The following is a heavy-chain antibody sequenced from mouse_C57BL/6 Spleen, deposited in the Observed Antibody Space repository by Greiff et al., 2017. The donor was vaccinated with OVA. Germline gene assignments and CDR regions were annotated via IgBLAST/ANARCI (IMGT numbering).Heavy chain of an antibody. Sequence: QVQLKQPGAELVKPGASVTMSCKASGYTFTSYWITWVKQRPGQGLEWIGAIYPGSGSTNYNEKFKSKATLTVDTSSSTAYMQLSSLTSEDSAVYYCARHSSDYWGQGTTLTVSS. CDR3: ARHSSDY. CDR2: IYPGSGST. V-gene: IGHV1-55*01. J-gene: IGHJ2*01. CDR1: GYTFTSYW.